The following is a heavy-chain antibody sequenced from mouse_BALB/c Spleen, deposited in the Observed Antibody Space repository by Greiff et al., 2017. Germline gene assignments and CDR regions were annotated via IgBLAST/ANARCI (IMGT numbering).Heavy chain of an antibody. J-gene: IGHJ1*01. Sequence: EVQRVESGGGLVQPGGSLKLSCAASGFTFSSYTMSWVRQTPEKRLEWVAYISNGGGSTYYPDTVKGRFTISRDNAKNTLYLQMSSLKSEDTAMYYCARQDYGYHWYFDVWGAGTTVTVSS. CDR3: ARQDYGYHWYFDV. D-gene: IGHD2-2*01. CDR2: ISNGGGST. V-gene: IGHV5-12-2*01. CDR1: GFTFSSYT.